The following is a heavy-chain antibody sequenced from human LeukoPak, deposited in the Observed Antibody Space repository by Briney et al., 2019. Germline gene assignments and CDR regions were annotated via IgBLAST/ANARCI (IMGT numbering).Heavy chain of an antibody. CDR2: MNPNSGNT. CDR1: GYTFTSYD. CDR3: ARVAGYYGSGSYLKAYYYMDV. J-gene: IGHJ6*03. V-gene: IGHV1-8*01. Sequence: ASVQVSCKASGYTFTSYDINWVRQATGQGLEWMGWMNPNSGNTGYAQKFQGRVTMTRNTSISTAYMELSSLRSEDTAVYYCARVAGYYGSGSYLKAYYYMDVWGKGTTVTISS. D-gene: IGHD3-10*01.